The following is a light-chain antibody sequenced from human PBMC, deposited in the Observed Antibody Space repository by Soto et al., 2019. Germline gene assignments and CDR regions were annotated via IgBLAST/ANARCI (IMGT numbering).Light chain of an antibody. J-gene: IGLJ3*02. CDR1: SSDVGGYNY. CDR3: SSSTRSSTRV. CDR2: EVS. Sequence: QSVLTQPASVSGSPGQSITISCTGTSSDVGGYNYVSWYQQHPGKAPKLMIYEVSNRPSGVSNRFSGSKSGNTASLTISGLQAEDEADYYCSSSTRSSTRVFGGGTKLTVL. V-gene: IGLV2-14*01.